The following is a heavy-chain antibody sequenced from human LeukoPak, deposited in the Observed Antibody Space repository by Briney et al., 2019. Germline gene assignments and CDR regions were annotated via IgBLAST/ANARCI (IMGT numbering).Heavy chain of an antibody. V-gene: IGHV1-2*02. Sequence: ASVEVSCKASGYTFTGYYMHWVRQAPGQGLEWMGWINPNSGGTNYAQKFQGRVTMTGDTSISTAYMELSRLRSDDTAVYYCARGVAAYTHYADSSGYDWGQGTLVLVSS. J-gene: IGHJ4*02. CDR1: GYTFTGYY. D-gene: IGHD3-22*01. CDR2: INPNSGGT. CDR3: ARGVAAYTHYADSSGYD.